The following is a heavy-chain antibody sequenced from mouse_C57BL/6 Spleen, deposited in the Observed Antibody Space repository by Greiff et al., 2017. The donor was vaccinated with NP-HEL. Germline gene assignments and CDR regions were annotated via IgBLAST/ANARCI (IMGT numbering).Heavy chain of an antibody. D-gene: IGHD2-2*01. CDR3: AREAMVTTDYAMDY. V-gene: IGHV1-52*01. Sequence: QVQLQQPGAELVRPGSSVKLSCKASGYTFTSYWMHWVKQRPIQGLEWIGNIDPSDSETHYNQKFKDKATLTVDKSSSTAYMQLSSLTSEDSAVYYCAREAMVTTDYAMDYWGQGTSVTVSS. J-gene: IGHJ4*01. CDR2: IDPSDSET. CDR1: GYTFTSYW.